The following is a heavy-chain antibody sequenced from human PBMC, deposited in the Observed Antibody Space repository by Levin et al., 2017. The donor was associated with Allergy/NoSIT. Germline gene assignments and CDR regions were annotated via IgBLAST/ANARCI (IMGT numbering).Heavy chain of an antibody. Sequence: ASVKVSCKASGYTFTSYGISWVRQAPGQGLEWMGWISAYNGNTNYAQKLQGRVTMTTDTSTSTAYMELRSLRSDDTAVYYCARDFSGMFLGIAAAWVGRNGYYYYGMDVWGQGTTVTVSS. D-gene: IGHD6-13*01. CDR1: GYTFTSYG. CDR2: ISAYNGNT. J-gene: IGHJ6*02. CDR3: ARDFSGMFLGIAAAWVGRNGYYYYGMDV. V-gene: IGHV1-18*01.